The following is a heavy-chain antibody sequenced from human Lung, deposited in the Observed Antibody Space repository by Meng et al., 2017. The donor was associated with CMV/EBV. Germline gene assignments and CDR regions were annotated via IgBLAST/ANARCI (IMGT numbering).Heavy chain of an antibody. D-gene: IGHD6-19*01. CDR3: AKVRSGWYYEY. CDR2: IYSGDSST. CDR1: GFTFSSYA. V-gene: IGHV3-23*03. Sequence: GGPLRLXCAASGFTFSSYAMSWVRQAPGKGLEWVSFIYSGDSSTSYADSVKGRFTISRDNSKNTLYLQMNSLRAEGTAVYYCAKVRSGWYYEYWGQGNLVNGAS. J-gene: IGHJ4*02.